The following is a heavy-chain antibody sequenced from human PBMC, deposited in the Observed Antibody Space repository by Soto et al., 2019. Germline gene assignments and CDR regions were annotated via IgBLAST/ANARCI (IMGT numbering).Heavy chain of an antibody. CDR1: GGSIRSGGYY. CDR2: TYYSGTT. CDR3: ARARLMATSGTDRYYYGLDV. J-gene: IGHJ6*02. Sequence: SETLSLTCTVSGGSIRSGGYYWTWIRHFPGKGLEWIGNTYYSGTTYYNPSLKSRLTMSVDTSKNQLSLRLNSVTAADTAMYFCARARLMATSGTDRYYYGLDVWGQGTTVTVSS. D-gene: IGHD5-12*01. V-gene: IGHV4-31*03.